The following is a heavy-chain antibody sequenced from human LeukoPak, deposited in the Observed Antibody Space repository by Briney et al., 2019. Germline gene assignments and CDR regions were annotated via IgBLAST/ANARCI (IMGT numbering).Heavy chain of an antibody. J-gene: IGHJ6*02. CDR1: GYTFTGYY. V-gene: IGHV1-2*02. CDR2: INPNSGGI. CDR3: AMGAYTGYYSGRDV. D-gene: IGHD5-12*01. Sequence: ASVKVSCKASGYTFTGYYMHWVRQGPGQGLEWVGWINPNSGGINYAQKLQGRVTMTGDNPISTPYMAQSRLRSEGTAVYYCAMGAYTGYYSGRDVWGQGTTVTVSS.